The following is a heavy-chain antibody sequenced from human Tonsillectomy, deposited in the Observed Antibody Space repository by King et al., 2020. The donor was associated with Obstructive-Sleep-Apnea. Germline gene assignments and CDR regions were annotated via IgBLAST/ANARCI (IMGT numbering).Heavy chain of an antibody. V-gene: IGHV1-18*01. CDR2: ISGYNGNT. CDR1: GYTFTKYG. J-gene: IGHJ6*02. Sequence: QLVQSGAEVKKPGASLKVSCQTSGYTFTKYGISWVRQASGQGLEWMGWISGYNGNTNHAQKFQGKVTMTIDTSTSTAYMERRRLRSDDTGTYYCARAGHCSGGSCYSLSYYNGMDVWGQGTTVTVSS. D-gene: IGHD2-15*01. CDR3: ARAGHCSGGSCYSLSYYNGMDV.